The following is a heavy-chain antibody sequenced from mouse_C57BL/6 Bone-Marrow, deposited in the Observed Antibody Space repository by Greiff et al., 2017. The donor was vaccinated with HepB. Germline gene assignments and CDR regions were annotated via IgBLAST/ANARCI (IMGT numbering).Heavy chain of an antibody. D-gene: IGHD2-4*01. V-gene: IGHV7-3*01. J-gene: IGHJ3*01. CDR1: GFTFTDYY. CDR2: IRNKANGYTT. Sequence: EVQRVESGGGLVQPGGSLSLSCAASGFTFTDYYMSWVRQPPGKALEWLGFIRNKANGYTTEYSASVKGRFTISRDNSQSILYLQMNALRAEDSATYYCARDYLSFAYWGQGTLVTVSA. CDR3: ARDYLSFAY.